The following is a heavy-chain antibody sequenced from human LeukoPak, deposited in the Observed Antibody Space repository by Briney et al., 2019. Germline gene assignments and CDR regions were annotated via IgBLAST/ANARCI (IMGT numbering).Heavy chain of an antibody. CDR1: GGSITHSY. D-gene: IGHD3-22*01. CDR3: ARIFDRDV. V-gene: IGHV4-4*07. CDR2: IHATGTT. J-gene: IGHJ3*01. Sequence: SETLSLTCTDSGGSITHSYWSWIRHSAGTGMEWIGRIHATGTTNYNPSFKSRVSMSLDMPTSQFSLTLSAVTVADTATYYCARIFDRDVWGQGALVTVSP.